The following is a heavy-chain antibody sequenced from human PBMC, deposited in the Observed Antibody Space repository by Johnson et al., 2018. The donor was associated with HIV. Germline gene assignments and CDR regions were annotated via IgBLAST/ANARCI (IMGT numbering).Heavy chain of an antibody. CDR2: IYSGGST. D-gene: IGHD3-10*01. V-gene: IGHV3-66*01. CDR1: GFTVSSNY. CDR3: ARESPSGGGNDAFDS. J-gene: IGHJ3*02. Sequence: VQLVESGGGLVQPGGSLRLSCAASGFTVSSNYMSWVRQAPGKGLEWVSVIYSGGSTYYADSVKGRFTISRDNSKNTLYLQMGSLRAEDTAVYYCARESPSGGGNDAFDSWGQGTMVTVSS.